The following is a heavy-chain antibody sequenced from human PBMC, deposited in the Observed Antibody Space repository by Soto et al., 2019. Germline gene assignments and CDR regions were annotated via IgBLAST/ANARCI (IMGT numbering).Heavy chain of an antibody. CDR2: IDSSDSFI. CDR3: ANLDCTLGSIDVFDL. Sequence: GESPKISCQGSGYTFSDYRISWVRQMPGKGLEWLGTIDSSDSFITYSPSFQGHVTISADKSISTAFLRWTSLKSSDSAMYYWANLDCTLGSIDVFDLWGQGTMVTVSS. J-gene: IGHJ3*01. V-gene: IGHV5-10-1*01. D-gene: IGHD2-21*01. CDR1: GYTFSDYR.